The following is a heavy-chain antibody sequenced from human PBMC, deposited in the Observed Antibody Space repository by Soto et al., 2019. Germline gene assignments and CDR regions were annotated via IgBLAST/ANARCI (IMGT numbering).Heavy chain of an antibody. CDR1: GFSFITSGVG. CDR3: AHRTVATTQGWDWFDP. J-gene: IGHJ5*02. CDR2: IYWDDDK. V-gene: IGHV2-5*02. Sequence: QITLKESGPTLVKPTQTLTLTCTFSGFSFITSGVGVGWIRQPPGRALEWLALIYWDDDKRYSPSLKSRLTITKDTSKNQVVLTMTNMDPADTATYYCAHRTVATTQGWDWFDPWGKGTLVTVSS. D-gene: IGHD5-12*01.